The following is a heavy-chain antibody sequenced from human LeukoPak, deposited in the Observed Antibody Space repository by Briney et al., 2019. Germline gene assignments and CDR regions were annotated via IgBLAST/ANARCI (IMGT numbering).Heavy chain of an antibody. V-gene: IGHV4-59*01. CDR1: GGSTSSNY. J-gene: IGHJ5*02. CDR2: IYYSGNT. Sequence: SETLSLTCSVSGGSTSSNYWSWIRQPPGKGLEWIGYIYYSGNTNYNPSLKSRVTISVDTSKNQFSLKLSSVTAADTAVYYCAREDSSSWRWFDPWGQGTLVTVSS. CDR3: AREDSSSWRWFDP. D-gene: IGHD6-13*01.